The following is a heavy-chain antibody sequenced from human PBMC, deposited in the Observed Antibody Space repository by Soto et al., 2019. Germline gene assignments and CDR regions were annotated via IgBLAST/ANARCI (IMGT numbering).Heavy chain of an antibody. CDR1: GFNFISYS. V-gene: IGHV3-21*01. J-gene: IGHJ4*02. CDR2: ISSSSSYI. CDR3: ARGRRDGRFDY. Sequence: KSGGSLRLSCASSGFNFISYSMNWVRQAPGKGLEWVSSISSSSSYIYYADSVKGRFTISRDNAKNSLYLQMNSLRAEDTAVYYCARGRRDGRFDYWGQGTLVTVSS.